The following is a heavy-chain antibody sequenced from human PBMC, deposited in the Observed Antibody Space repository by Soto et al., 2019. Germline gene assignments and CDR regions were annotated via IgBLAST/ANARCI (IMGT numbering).Heavy chain of an antibody. Sequence: QLQLQESGPGLVKPSETLSLTCTVSGGSISSSSYYWGWIRQPPGKGLEWIGSIYYSGSTYYNPSLKSRVTISVDTSKNQFSLKLSSVTAADTAVYYCARRVFLWFGELGYYYYGMDVWGQGTTVTVSS. J-gene: IGHJ6*02. CDR1: GGSISSSSYY. CDR3: ARRVFLWFGELGYYYYGMDV. CDR2: IYYSGST. V-gene: IGHV4-39*01. D-gene: IGHD3-10*01.